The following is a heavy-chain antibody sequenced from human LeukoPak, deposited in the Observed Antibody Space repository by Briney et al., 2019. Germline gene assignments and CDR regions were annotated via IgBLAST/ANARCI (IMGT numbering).Heavy chain of an antibody. V-gene: IGHV1-69*04. Sequence: ASVKVSCKASGGTFSSYAISWVRQAPGQGLEWMGRIIPILGIANYAQKFQGRVTITADKSTSTAYMELSSLRSEDTAVYCCARVNEVATTDDYWGQGTLVTVSS. D-gene: IGHD5-12*01. CDR2: IIPILGIA. CDR1: GGTFSSYA. CDR3: ARVNEVATTDDY. J-gene: IGHJ4*02.